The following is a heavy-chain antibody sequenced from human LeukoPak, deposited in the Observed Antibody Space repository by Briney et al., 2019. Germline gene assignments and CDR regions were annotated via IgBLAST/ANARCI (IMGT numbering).Heavy chain of an antibody. CDR3: ARVPLELRYFDSVPFDS. J-gene: IGHJ4*02. V-gene: IGHV4-39*07. Sequence: PSETLSLTCTVSGGSISSSSYYWGWIRQPPGKGLEWIGSIYYSGSTYYNPSLKSRVTISVDTSKNQFSLKLTSVTAADTAVYYCARVPLELRYFDSVPFDSWGQGTLVTVSS. CDR1: GGSISSSSYY. D-gene: IGHD3-9*01. CDR2: IYYSGST.